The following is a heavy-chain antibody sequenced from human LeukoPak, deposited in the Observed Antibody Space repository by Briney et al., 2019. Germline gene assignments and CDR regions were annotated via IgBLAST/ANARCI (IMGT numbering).Heavy chain of an antibody. Sequence: SQTLSLTCTVSGGSLSSGRFYWSWIRQPAGRGLEWIGRIFTSGSTNYNPSLKSRLSISVNTSKNQFSLKLSSVTAADTAVYYCARHYRLLHNYNYYMDVWGKGTTVTISS. CDR3: ARHYRLLHNYNYYMDV. CDR1: GGSLSSGRFY. J-gene: IGHJ6*03. D-gene: IGHD2-15*01. CDR2: IFTSGST. V-gene: IGHV4-61*02.